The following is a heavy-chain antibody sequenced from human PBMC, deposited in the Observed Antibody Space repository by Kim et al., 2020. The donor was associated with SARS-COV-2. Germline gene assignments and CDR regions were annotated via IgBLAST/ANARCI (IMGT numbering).Heavy chain of an antibody. CDR3: ARVGRWLRRERLGYYFDY. CDR2: IIPIFGTA. CDR1: GGTFSSYA. Sequence: SVKVSCKASGGTFSSYAISWVRQAPGQGLEWMGGIIPIFGTANYAQKFQGRVTITADESTSTAYMELSSLRSEDTAVYYCARVGRWLRRERLGYYFDYWGQGTLVTVSS. V-gene: IGHV1-69*13. D-gene: IGHD5-12*01. J-gene: IGHJ4*02.